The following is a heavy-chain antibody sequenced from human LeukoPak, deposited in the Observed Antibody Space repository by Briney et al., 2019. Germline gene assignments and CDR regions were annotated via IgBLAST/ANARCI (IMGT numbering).Heavy chain of an antibody. D-gene: IGHD6-13*01. J-gene: IGHJ5*02. CDR1: GGSISSHY. Sequence: PSETLSLTCTVSGGSISSHYWSWIRQPPGKGLEWIGCVYYSGSTNYKPSLKSRVTISVDTSKNQFSLKLSSVTAADTAVYYCASGIAAAGRWVWFDPWGQGTLVTVSS. CDR2: VYYSGST. CDR3: ASGIAAAGRWVWFDP. V-gene: IGHV4-59*08.